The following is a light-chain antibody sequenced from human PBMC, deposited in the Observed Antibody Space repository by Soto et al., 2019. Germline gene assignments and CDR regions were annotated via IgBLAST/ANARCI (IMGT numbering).Light chain of an antibody. J-gene: IGKJ3*01. CDR1: QSVSSST. CDR3: HLYGTLVIT. Sequence: EIVLTQSPGTLSLSPGERATLSCRTSQSVSSSTLAWYQQKPGQAPRLVIYGTSTTATGIPDRFSGSGSGTDYTLTISRREPEDIAVYYCHLYGTLVITFGPGTKVDLK. V-gene: IGKV3-20*01. CDR2: GTS.